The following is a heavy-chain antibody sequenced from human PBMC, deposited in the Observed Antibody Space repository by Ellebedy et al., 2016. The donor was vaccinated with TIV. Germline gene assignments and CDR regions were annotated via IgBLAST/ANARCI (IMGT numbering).Heavy chain of an antibody. CDR2: ISTNGREK. CDR3: AEEGGSSRGASGMDV. J-gene: IGHJ6*02. D-gene: IGHD6-6*01. V-gene: IGHV3-30*18. Sequence: PGGSLRLSCVASGFTLSTYGMHWVRQTPNKGLEWVAFISTNGREKYYIDSVKGRFTISRDISKNTLYLQMNSLRVYDTAVYYCAEEGGSSRGASGMDVWGQGTAVVVSS. CDR1: GFTLSTYG.